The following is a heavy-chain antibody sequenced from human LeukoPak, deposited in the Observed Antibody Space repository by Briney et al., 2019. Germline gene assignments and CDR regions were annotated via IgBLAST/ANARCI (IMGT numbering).Heavy chain of an antibody. CDR2: ISSNGGST. D-gene: IGHD4-23*01. V-gene: IGHV3-64D*06. J-gene: IGHJ3*02. Sequence: VRXXPGXXLEYVSAISSNGGSTYYADSVKGRFTISRDNSKNTLYLQMSSLRAEDTAVYYCSRWSFENDAFDIWGQGTMVTVSS. CDR3: SRWSFENDAFDI.